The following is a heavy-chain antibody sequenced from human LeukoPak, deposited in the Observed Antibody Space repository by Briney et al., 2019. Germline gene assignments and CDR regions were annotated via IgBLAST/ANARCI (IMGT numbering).Heavy chain of an antibody. Sequence: PGGSLRLSCAASGFTFSSYAMSWVRQAPGKGLEWVSAISGSGGSTYYADSVKGRFTISRDNSKNTLYLQMNSLRAEDTAVYYCAKGGYNWNDVSPYYYYYGMDGWGQGTTVTVSS. CDR2: ISGSGGST. V-gene: IGHV3-23*01. CDR3: AKGGYNWNDVSPYYYYYGMDG. D-gene: IGHD1-1*01. J-gene: IGHJ6*02. CDR1: GFTFSSYA.